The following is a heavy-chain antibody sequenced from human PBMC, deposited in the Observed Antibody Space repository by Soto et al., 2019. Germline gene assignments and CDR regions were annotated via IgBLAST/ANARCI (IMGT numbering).Heavy chain of an antibody. CDR2: IYWNDDK. D-gene: IGHD6-19*01. CDR3: AHRLPRGYQQWACFDY. CDR1: GFALSTTGVG. V-gene: IGHV2-5*01. Sequence: QITLKESGPTLVKPTQTLTLTCTFSGFALSTTGVGVGWIRQPPGKALEWLALIYWNDDKRYSPSLRSRLTITKDTSKNQVVLTMTNMDPVDTATYCCAHRLPRGYQQWACFDYWGQGTLVTVSS. J-gene: IGHJ4*02.